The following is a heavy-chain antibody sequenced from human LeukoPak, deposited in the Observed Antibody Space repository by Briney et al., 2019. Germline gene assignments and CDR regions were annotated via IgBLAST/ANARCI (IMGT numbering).Heavy chain of an antibody. V-gene: IGHV3-9*01. J-gene: IGHJ4*02. CDR1: GFNFDDYA. CDR2: ITWNSGTI. Sequence: PGRSLRLSCAASGFNFDDYAMHWVRQTPEKGPEWVSGITWNSGTIAYADSVKGRFIISRDNAKNSLYLQMNSLRPEDTALYYCVKERDYYFDYWGQGTLVTVSS. CDR3: VKERDYYFDY. D-gene: IGHD2-21*02.